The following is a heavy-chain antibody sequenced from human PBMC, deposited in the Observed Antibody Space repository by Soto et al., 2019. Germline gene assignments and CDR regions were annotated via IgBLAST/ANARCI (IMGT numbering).Heavy chain of an antibody. CDR1: AGALRRYA. V-gene: IGHV1-69*13. CDR2: IIPIFGTA. D-gene: IGHD6-19*01. CDR3: ARDIDSSGL. J-gene: IGHJ4*02. Sequence: SVNVACNASAGALRRYAISWVRQAPGQGLEWMGGIIPIFGTANYAHKFQGRVTITADESTSTAYMELSSLRSEDTAVYYCARDIDSSGLWGQGTVVTVSS.